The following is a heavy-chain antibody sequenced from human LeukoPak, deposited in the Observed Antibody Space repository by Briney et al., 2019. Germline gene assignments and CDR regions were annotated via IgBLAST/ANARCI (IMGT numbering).Heavy chain of an antibody. V-gene: IGHV1-69*04. J-gene: IGHJ3*02. CDR2: IIPILGIA. Sequence: ASVKVSCKASGGTFSSYAISWVRQAPGQGLEWMGRIIPILGIANYAQKLQGRVTMTTDTSTSTAYMELRSLRSDDTAVYYCARVHSYYDFWSGSESDVFDIWGQGTMVTVSS. D-gene: IGHD3-3*01. CDR1: GGTFSSYA. CDR3: ARVHSYYDFWSGSESDVFDI.